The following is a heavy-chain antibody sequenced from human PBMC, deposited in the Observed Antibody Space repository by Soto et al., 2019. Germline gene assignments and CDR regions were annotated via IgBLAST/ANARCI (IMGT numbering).Heavy chain of an antibody. Sequence: EVQLVESGGGLVQPGGSLRLSCAASGFTFSNHWMHWVRKAPWKGLRWVSRMNSDGSSTTYADSVKGRFTISRDNAKKTLYIQMNSLRAEDTAVYYCARDTHYYDTSNYYRTYGMDVWGQGTAV. CDR2: MNSDGSST. CDR1: GFTFSNHW. D-gene: IGHD3-22*01. J-gene: IGHJ6*02. CDR3: ARDTHYYDTSNYYRTYGMDV. V-gene: IGHV3-74*01.